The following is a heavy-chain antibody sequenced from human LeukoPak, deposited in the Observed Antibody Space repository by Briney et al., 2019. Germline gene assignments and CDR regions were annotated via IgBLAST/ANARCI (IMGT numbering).Heavy chain of an antibody. Sequence: GGSLRLSCAASGFTLSNSGMHWVRQAPVKGLEWVAVIWSDGSTKDYADSVKGRFTISRDTSENTLYLDMNSLRDEDTAVYYCARDSGGSPFDIWGQGTMVTVSS. D-gene: IGHD1-26*01. V-gene: IGHV3-33*01. CDR3: ARDSGGSPFDI. J-gene: IGHJ3*02. CDR1: GFTLSNSG. CDR2: IWSDGSTK.